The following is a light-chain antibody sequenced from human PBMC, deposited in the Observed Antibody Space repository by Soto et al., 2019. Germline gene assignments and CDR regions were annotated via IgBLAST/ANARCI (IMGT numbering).Light chain of an antibody. Sequence: AVGDRVTITCRASQSISGYLNWYQQKPGKAPKVLISGASTLHNGVPSRFSGRGSGTDFTLTISSLQPEDVATYYCQQSLSTLLTFGGGTKVEIK. V-gene: IGKV1-39*01. CDR1: QSISGY. CDR2: GAS. J-gene: IGKJ4*01. CDR3: QQSLSTLLT.